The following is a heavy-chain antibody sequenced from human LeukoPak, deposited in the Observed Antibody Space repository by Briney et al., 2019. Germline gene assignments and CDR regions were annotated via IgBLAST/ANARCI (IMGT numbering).Heavy chain of an antibody. CDR2: IYTSGST. CDR3: ARIVGATGHYYFDY. J-gene: IGHJ4*02. D-gene: IGHD1-26*01. CDR1: GDSISSYY. V-gene: IGHV4-4*07. Sequence: KPSETLSLTCTVSGDSISSYYWSWIRQPAGKGLEWIGRIYTSGSTNYNPSLKSRVTMSVDTSKNQFSLKLSSVTAADTAVYYCARIVGATGHYYFDYWGQGTLVTVSS.